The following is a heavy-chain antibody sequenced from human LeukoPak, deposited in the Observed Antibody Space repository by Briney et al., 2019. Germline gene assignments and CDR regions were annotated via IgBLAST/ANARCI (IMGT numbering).Heavy chain of an antibody. V-gene: IGHV1-2*04. J-gene: IGHJ3*02. CDR1: GYTFTGYY. CDR2: INPNSGGT. Sequence: ASVKVSCKASGYTFTGYYMHWVRQAPGQGLEWMGWINPNSGGTNYAQKFQGWVTMTRDTSISTAYMELSSLRSEDTAVYYCARFPRAVNIAAAGARAFDIWGQGTMVTVSS. D-gene: IGHD6-13*01. CDR3: ARFPRAVNIAAAGARAFDI.